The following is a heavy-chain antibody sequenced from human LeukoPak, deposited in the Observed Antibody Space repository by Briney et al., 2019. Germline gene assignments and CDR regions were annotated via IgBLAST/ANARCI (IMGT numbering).Heavy chain of an antibody. J-gene: IGHJ4*02. CDR2: IYYSGST. CDR3: ARGPNGAGYSADYYFDY. CDR1: GGSISSYY. D-gene: IGHD5-18*01. V-gene: IGHV4-59*01. Sequence: SETLSLTCTVSGGSISSYYWSWIRQPPGKGLEWIGYIYYSGSTNYNPSLKSQVTISVDTSKNQFSLKLSSVTAADTAVYYCARGPNGAGYSADYYFDYWGQGTLVTVSS.